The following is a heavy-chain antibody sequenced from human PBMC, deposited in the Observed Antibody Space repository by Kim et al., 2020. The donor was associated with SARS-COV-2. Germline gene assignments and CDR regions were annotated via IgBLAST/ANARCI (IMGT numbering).Heavy chain of an antibody. J-gene: IGHJ4*02. CDR3: TREYGGYFDY. Sequence: SYYNPTLKSRVTISVDTSKNQFTQRLSSGTAADTAVYYCTREYGGYFDYWGQGTLVTVSS. D-gene: IGHD3-10*01. V-gene: IGHV4-30-2*04. CDR2: S.